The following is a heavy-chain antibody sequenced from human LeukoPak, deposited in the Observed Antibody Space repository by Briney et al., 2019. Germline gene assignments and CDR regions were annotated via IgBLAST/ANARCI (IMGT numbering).Heavy chain of an antibody. Sequence: GGSLRLSCAASGFTFSSYWMHWVRQAPGKGLVWVSRINSDGSSTSYADSVKGRFTISRDNAKNTLYLQMNSLRAEDTAVYYCAKQLGYCSDGSCYFPYWGQGTLVTVSS. CDR2: INSDGSST. CDR1: GFTFSSYW. CDR3: AKQLGYCSDGSCYFPY. J-gene: IGHJ4*02. V-gene: IGHV3-74*01. D-gene: IGHD2-15*01.